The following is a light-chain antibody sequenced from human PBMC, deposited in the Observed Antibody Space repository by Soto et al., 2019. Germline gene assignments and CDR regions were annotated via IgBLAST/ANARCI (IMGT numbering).Light chain of an antibody. CDR3: QSYDSSLSGQGNV. J-gene: IGLJ1*01. V-gene: IGLV1-40*01. CDR1: SSNIGAGYD. CDR2: GNS. Sequence: QSVLTQPPSVSGAPGQRVTISCTGSSSNIGAGYDVHWYQQLPGTAPKLLIYGNSNRPSGVPDRFSGSKSGTSASLAITGLQAEDEADYSCQSYDSSLSGQGNVFGTGTKLTVL.